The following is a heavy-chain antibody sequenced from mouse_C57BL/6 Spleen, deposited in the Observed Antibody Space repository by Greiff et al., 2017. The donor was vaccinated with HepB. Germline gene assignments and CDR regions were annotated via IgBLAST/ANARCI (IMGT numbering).Heavy chain of an antibody. V-gene: IGHV6-6*01. J-gene: IGHJ2*01. Sequence: DVKLQESGGGLVQPGGSMKLSCAASGFTFSDAWMDWVRQSPEKGLEWVAGIRNKANNHATYYAESVKGRFTISRDDSKSSVYLRMNSLRAEDTGIYDCTRQYYDYDDYYDYWGQGTTLTVSS. CDR1: GFTFSDAW. CDR3: TRQYYDYDDYYDY. D-gene: IGHD2-4*01. CDR2: IRNKANNHAT.